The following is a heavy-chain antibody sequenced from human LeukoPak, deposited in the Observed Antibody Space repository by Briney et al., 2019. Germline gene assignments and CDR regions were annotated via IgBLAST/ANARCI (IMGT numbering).Heavy chain of an antibody. CDR3: ARESERSGWYDY. CDR2: INSDGSST. V-gene: IGHV3-43*02. CDR1: GFTFDDYA. Sequence: GGSLSLSCAASGFTFDDYAMHWVRHAPGKGLVWVSRINSDGSSTNYADSVKGRFTISRDNSKNSLYLQMSSLRSEDTALYYCARESERSGWYDYWGQGTLVTVSS. J-gene: IGHJ4*02. D-gene: IGHD6-19*01.